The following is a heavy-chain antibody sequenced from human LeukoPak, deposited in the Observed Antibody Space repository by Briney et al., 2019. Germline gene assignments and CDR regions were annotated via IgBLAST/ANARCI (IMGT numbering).Heavy chain of an antibody. V-gene: IGHV1-69*05. CDR3: ATDPGLVAARPRGWFDP. J-gene: IGHJ5*02. CDR1: GGTFSSYA. Sequence: SVKVSCKASGGTFSSYAISWVRQAPGQGLEWMGRSIPIFGTANYAQKFQGRVTITTDESTSTAYMELSSLRSEDTAVYYCATDPGLVAARPRGWFDPWGQGTLVTVSS. D-gene: IGHD6-6*01. CDR2: SIPIFGTA.